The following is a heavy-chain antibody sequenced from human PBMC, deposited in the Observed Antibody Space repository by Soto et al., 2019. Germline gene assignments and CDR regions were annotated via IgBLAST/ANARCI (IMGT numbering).Heavy chain of an antibody. D-gene: IGHD3-3*01. Sequence: ASVKVSCKASGYTFTSYAMHWVSQAPGQRLEWMGWINAGNGNTKYAQKFQGRVTMTRDTSISTAYMELSRLRSDDTAVYYCAREMLDDFWSGLDFDYWGQGTLVTVSS. V-gene: IGHV1-3*01. J-gene: IGHJ4*02. CDR3: AREMLDDFWSGLDFDY. CDR1: GYTFTSYA. CDR2: INAGNGNT.